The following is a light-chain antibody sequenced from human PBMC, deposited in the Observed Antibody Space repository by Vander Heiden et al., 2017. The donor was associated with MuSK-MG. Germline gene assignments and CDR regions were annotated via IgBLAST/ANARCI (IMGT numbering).Light chain of an antibody. CDR2: KAS. CDR3: QQYETYST. Sequence: DIQMTQSPSTLSASVGDRVTITCRASQSISSWLAWYQQRPGKAPKLLIYKASSLESGVPSRFSGSGSGTEFTLTISSLQPDDFATYYGQQYETYSTFGQGTKVXI. CDR1: QSISSW. V-gene: IGKV1-5*03. J-gene: IGKJ1*01.